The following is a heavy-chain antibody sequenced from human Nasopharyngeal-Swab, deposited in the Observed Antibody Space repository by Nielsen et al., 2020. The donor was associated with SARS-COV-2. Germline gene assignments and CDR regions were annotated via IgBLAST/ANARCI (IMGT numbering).Heavy chain of an antibody. D-gene: IGHD5-24*01. CDR2: ISWNSGSI. CDR3: AKDIRRVRWLQLFDY. CDR1: GFTFDDYV. Sequence: SLQISCAASGFTFDDYVMHWVRQAPGKGLEWVSGISWNSGSIGYADSVKGRFTISRDNAKNSLYLQMNSLRAEDTALYYCAKDIRRVRWLQLFDYWGQGTLVTVSS. J-gene: IGHJ4*02. V-gene: IGHV3-9*01.